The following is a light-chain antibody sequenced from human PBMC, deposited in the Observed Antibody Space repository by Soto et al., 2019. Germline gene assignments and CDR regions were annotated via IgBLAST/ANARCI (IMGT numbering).Light chain of an antibody. J-gene: IGKJ1*01. CDR2: GAS. CDR1: QNVNSN. Sequence: TQYTSSLSLSLGDRATLSCRASQNVNSNLAWYQQKPGQAPRLLIYGASNRATGIPDRFSGSGSGTDFTLTIIRLEPEDIAVYYCQQYGRSGTFGQGTNVDVK. CDR3: QQYGRSGT. V-gene: IGKV3-20*01.